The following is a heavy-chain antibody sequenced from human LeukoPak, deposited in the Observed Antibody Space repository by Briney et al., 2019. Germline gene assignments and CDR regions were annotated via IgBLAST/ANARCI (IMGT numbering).Heavy chain of an antibody. Sequence: GRSLRLSCAASGFTFSSYGMHWVRQAPGKGLEWVAVISYDGSNKYYADSVKGRFTISRDNSKNTLYLQMNSLRAEDTAVYYCAKAGSGYSYYFDYWGQGTLVTVSS. CDR2: ISYDGSNK. CDR3: AKAGSGYSYYFDY. CDR1: GFTFSSYG. J-gene: IGHJ4*02. D-gene: IGHD3-22*01. V-gene: IGHV3-30*18.